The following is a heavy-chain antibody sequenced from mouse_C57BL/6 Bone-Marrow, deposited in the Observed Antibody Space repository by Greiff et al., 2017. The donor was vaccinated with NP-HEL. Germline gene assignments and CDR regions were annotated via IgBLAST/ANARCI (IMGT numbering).Heavy chain of an antibody. CDR2: IYPRSGNT. Sequence: QVQLQQSGGELARPGASVKQKKTNSGYTFTSYGLSWVKQRTGQGLEWIGEIYPRSGNTYYNEKFKGKATLTADKSSSTAYMELRSLTSEDSAVYFCARDYEAYWGQGTLVTVSA. V-gene: IGHV1-81*01. D-gene: IGHD2-4*01. CDR1: GYTFTSYG. J-gene: IGHJ3*01. CDR3: ARDYEAY.